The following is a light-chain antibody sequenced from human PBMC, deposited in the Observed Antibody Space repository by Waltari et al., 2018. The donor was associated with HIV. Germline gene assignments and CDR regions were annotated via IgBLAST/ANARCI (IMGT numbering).Light chain of an antibody. V-gene: IGLV2-8*01. CDR1: SSDVGGYKF. Sequence: QSALTQPPSASGSPGQSVIISCPGTSSDVGGYKFVSWYQQHPGKAPKLLIFEATKRPSGVPDRFSGSKSGNTASLTVSGLQAEYEADYYCSSYAGSSNLVFGGGTKLTVL. CDR3: SSYAGSSNLV. CDR2: EAT. J-gene: IGLJ3*02.